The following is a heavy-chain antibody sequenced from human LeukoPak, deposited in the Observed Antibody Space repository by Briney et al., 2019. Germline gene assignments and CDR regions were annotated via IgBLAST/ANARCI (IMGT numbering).Heavy chain of an antibody. D-gene: IGHD5-18*01. CDR3: ARAGYFWLPRPGGPFDY. J-gene: IGHJ4*02. V-gene: IGHV4-39*01. CDR1: GGSISSSSYY. Sequence: SETLSLTCTVSGGSISSSSYYWGWIRQPPGKGLEWIGSIYYSGSTYYNPSLKSRVTISVDTSKNQFSLKLSSVTAADTAVYYCARAGYFWLPRPGGPFDYWGQGTLVTVSS. CDR2: IYYSGST.